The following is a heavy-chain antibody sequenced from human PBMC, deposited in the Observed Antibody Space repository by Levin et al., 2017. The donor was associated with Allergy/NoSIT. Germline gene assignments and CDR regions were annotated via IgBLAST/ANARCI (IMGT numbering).Heavy chain of an antibody. Sequence: AGGSLRLSCAASGFVFEDYAMHWVRQPPGKGLEWVAGTDYFGGTINYADSVRGRFTISRDNAKNSLYLQMKNLRVDDTAFYYCAKDLGLYPHQLGSWGLGTLVTVSS. CDR3: AKDLGLYPHQLGS. V-gene: IGHV3-9*01. J-gene: IGHJ5*02. CDR2: TDYFGGTI. CDR1: GFVFEDYA. D-gene: IGHD5-24*01.